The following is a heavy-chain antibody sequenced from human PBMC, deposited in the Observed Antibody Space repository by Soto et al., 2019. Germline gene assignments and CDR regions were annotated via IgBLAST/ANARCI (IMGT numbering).Heavy chain of an antibody. CDR1: GYTFTSYG. Sequence: QVQLVQSGAEVKKPGASVKVSCKASGYTFTSYGISWVRQAPGQGLEWMGWISAYNGNTNYAKKLQGRVTMTTDTSTSTAYMELRSLRSDDTAVYYCARESGLGVAAAGMVNFLDYWGQGTLVTVSS. CDR3: ARESGLGVAAAGMVNFLDY. J-gene: IGHJ4*02. V-gene: IGHV1-18*01. D-gene: IGHD6-13*01. CDR2: ISAYNGNT.